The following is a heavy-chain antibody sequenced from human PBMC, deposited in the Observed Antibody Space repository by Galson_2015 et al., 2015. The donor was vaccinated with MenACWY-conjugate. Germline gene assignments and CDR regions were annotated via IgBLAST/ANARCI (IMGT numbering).Heavy chain of an antibody. CDR1: GGSVRSGSY. J-gene: IGHJ4*02. D-gene: IGHD1-14*01. CDR3: AREYNK. V-gene: IGHV4-61*01. Sequence: QVQLQESGPGLVKPSETLSLTCTVSGGSVRSGSYWTWIRQPPGKGLEWIGLIYSSGSTKYNPSLKSRVTISLDMSKNQVSLKLSSVTAADTAVYYCAREYNKWGQGTLVTVSS. CDR2: IYSSGST.